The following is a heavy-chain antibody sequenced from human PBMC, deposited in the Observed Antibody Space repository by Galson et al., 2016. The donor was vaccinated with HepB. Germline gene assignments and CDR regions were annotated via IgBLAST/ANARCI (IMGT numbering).Heavy chain of an antibody. Sequence: SLRLSCAASGFTFSDFYMTWMRRAPGKRLEWVSYISHSSAFTDYADSVKGRFIISRDNVKNSLFLHMNTLRAEDTALYFCARGRAPKTLDTFDIWGQGTMVTVSS. CDR2: ISHSSAFT. CDR1: GFTFSDFY. J-gene: IGHJ3*02. V-gene: IGHV3-11*06. CDR3: ARGRAPKTLDTFDI.